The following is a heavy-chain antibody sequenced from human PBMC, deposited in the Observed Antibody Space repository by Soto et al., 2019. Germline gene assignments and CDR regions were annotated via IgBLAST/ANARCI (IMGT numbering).Heavy chain of an antibody. J-gene: IGHJ4*02. CDR3: ARDRIDYYYDSSGYFDY. D-gene: IGHD3-22*01. CDR2: VIPIFGTA. Sequence: SVKVSCKASGGTFSSYAISWVRQAPGQGLEWMGGVIPIFGTANYAQKFQGRVTITADESTSTAYMELSSLRSEDTAVYYCARDRIDYYYDSSGYFDYWGQGTLVTVSS. V-gene: IGHV1-69*13. CDR1: GGTFSSYA.